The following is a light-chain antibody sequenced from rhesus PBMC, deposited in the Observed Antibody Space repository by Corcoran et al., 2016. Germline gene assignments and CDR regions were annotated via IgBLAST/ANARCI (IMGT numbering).Light chain of an antibody. CDR2: AAS. V-gene: IGKV1-43*02. J-gene: IGKJ3*01. CDR1: QGISTN. CDR3: LQYSLEPFT. Sequence: DIQMTQSPSSLSASVGDRVTITCRTSQGISTNSNWYQQKPGRPPKRLIYAASSLENGVPSRFSGSGSGTDFTLTIISLPPEDLGTYYCLQYSLEPFTFGPGTKLDIK.